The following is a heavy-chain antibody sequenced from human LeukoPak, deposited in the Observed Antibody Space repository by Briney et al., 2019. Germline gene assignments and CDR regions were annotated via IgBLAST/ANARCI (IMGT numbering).Heavy chain of an antibody. Sequence: GGSRRLSCAASGFTFSSYSMNWVRQAPGKGREWVSSISSSSSYIYYADSVKGRFTISRDNAKNSLYLQMNSLRAEATAVYYCATGPPRDDYGDYPPRDYWGQGTLVTVSS. CDR2: ISSSSSYI. V-gene: IGHV3-21*01. J-gene: IGHJ4*02. CDR1: GFTFSSYS. CDR3: ATGPPRDDYGDYPPRDY. D-gene: IGHD4-17*01.